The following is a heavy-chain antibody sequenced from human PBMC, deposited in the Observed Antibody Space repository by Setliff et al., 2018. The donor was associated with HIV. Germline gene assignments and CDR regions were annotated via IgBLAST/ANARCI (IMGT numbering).Heavy chain of an antibody. J-gene: IGHJ5*02. V-gene: IGHV4-34*12. CDR3: ARKSHCGGDCRGSWFDP. CDR1: GGSFSGYY. Sequence: SETLSLTCTVYGGSFSGYYWSWIRQPPGKGLEWIGEIIHSGTTNYNPSLMSRVTISLDTSKNQFSLKLSSVTAADTAVYYCARKSHCGGDCRGSWFDPWGQGALVTVSS. CDR2: IIHSGTT. D-gene: IGHD2-21*02.